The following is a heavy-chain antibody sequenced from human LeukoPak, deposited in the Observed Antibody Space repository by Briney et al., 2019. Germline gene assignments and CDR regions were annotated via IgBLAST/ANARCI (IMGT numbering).Heavy chain of an antibody. CDR2: INPNSGGT. V-gene: IGHV1-2*06. D-gene: IGHD4-17*01. Sequence: ASVKVSCKTSGYTFTGYYIHWVRRPPGQGLEWLGRINPNSGGTSSAQKFQGRVTMTRDTSITTAYMELSSLRFDDTAVYYCARAMDDYGKNWFDPWGQGTLVTVSS. J-gene: IGHJ5*02. CDR1: GYTFTGYY. CDR3: ARAMDDYGKNWFDP.